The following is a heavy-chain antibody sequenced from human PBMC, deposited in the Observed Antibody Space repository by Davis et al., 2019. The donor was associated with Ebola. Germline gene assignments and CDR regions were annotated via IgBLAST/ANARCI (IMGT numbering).Heavy chain of an antibody. J-gene: IGHJ3*02. CDR2: ISGSSGST. CDR3: SVTVAAFDI. CDR1: GFTFSSYW. Sequence: GESLKISCAASGFTFSSYWMSWVRQAPGKGLEWVSAISGSSGSTYYADSVKGRFTISRDNSKNTAYLQMNSLKTEDTAVYYCSVTVAAFDIWGQGTMVTVSS. V-gene: IGHV3-23*01. D-gene: IGHD1-14*01.